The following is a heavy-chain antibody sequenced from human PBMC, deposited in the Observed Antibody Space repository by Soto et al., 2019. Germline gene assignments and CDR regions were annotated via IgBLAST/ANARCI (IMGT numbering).Heavy chain of an antibody. J-gene: IGHJ5*02. CDR1: GGSISSGGYY. CDR3: AREGSGYSGPGGFDP. CDR2: IYYSGST. V-gene: IGHV4-31*03. D-gene: IGHD6-13*01. Sequence: QVQLQESGPGLVKPSQTLSLTCTVSGGSISSGGYYWSWIRQHPGKGLEWIGYIYYSGSTYYNPSLKSRVTISVDTSKNQFSLKLRSVTAADTAVYYCAREGSGYSGPGGFDPWGQGTLVTVSS.